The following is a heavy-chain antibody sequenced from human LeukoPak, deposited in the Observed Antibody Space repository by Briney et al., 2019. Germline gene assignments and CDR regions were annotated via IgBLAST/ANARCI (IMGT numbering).Heavy chain of an antibody. D-gene: IGHD2-15*01. V-gene: IGHV4-4*02. Sequence: PSETLSLTCGVSGGSITQTNYWTWVRQPPGKGLEWIGEVNLQGSTNYNPSLMGRVAISVDKSENHVSLQLTSVTAADTAVYYCARQQPFGGSFYYGLDVWGQGTTVTVSS. CDR3: ARQQPFGGSFYYGLDV. CDR2: VNLQGST. J-gene: IGHJ6*02. CDR1: GGSITQTNY.